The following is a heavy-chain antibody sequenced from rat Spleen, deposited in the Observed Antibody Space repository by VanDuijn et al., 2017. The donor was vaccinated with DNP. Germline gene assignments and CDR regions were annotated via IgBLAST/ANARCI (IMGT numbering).Heavy chain of an antibody. J-gene: IGHJ2*01. Sequence: EVQLQESGPGLVKPSQSLSLTCSVTGFSITSHYWGWIRKFPGNKMEWVGHISYSGSTSYNPSLKSRISITSDTSKNQFFLHLNSVTTEDTATYYCARWSDYFDYWGQGVMVTVSS. CDR1: GFSITSHY. V-gene: IGHV3-1*01. CDR3: ARWSDYFDY. CDR2: ISYSGST.